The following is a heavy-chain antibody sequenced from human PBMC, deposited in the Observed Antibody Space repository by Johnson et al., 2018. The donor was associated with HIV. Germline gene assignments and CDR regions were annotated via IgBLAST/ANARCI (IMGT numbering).Heavy chain of an antibody. Sequence: QMQLVESGGGVVQPGRSLRLSCAASGFTFSSYAMHWVRQAPGKGLEWVAVISYDGSNKYYADSVKGRFTISRDNSKNTLYLQMNSLRAEDTAVYYCARARGDFWSGYPAFDIWGQGTMVTVSS. CDR1: GFTFSSYA. CDR2: ISYDGSNK. V-gene: IGHV3-30-3*01. J-gene: IGHJ3*02. CDR3: ARARGDFWSGYPAFDI. D-gene: IGHD3-3*01.